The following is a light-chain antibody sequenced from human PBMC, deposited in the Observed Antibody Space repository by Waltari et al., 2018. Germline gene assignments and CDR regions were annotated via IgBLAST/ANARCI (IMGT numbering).Light chain of an antibody. Sequence: DIQMTQSPSTLSASVGDRVIFSCRASQSISKWLAWYQQKPGKDPKLLIYKASTLESGVPSRFSCSGSGTEFTLTISSLQPEDFATYYCQQYNSYSLLSFGGGTKVEIK. J-gene: IGKJ4*01. V-gene: IGKV1-5*03. CDR3: QQYNSYSLLS. CDR2: KAS. CDR1: QSISKW.